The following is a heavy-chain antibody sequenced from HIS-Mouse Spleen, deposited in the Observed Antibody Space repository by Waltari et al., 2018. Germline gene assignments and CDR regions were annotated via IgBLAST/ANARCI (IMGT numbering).Heavy chain of an antibody. CDR3: AREGGSYFDY. D-gene: IGHD3-16*01. V-gene: IGHV3-30*04. Sequence: QVQLVESGGGVVQPGRSLRLSWAAPGFPFSSYAMHWVRQAPGKGLEWVAVISYDGSNKYYADSVKGRFTISRDNSKNTLYLQMNSLRAEDTAVYYCAREGGSYFDYWGQGTLVTVSS. J-gene: IGHJ4*02. CDR2: ISYDGSNK. CDR1: GFPFSSYA.